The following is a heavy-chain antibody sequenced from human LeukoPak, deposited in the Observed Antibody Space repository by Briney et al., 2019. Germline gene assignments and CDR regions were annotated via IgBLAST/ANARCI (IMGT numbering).Heavy chain of an antibody. CDR3: AGRDSSSLYYYYGMDV. CDR2: IYYSGST. V-gene: IGHV4-31*03. CDR1: GGSISSGGYY. Sequence: PSQTLSLTCTVSGGSISSGGYYWSWIRQHPGKGLEWIGYIYYSGSTYYNPSLKSRVTISVDTSKNQFSLKLSSVTAADTAVYYCAGRDSSSLYYYYGMDVWGQGTTVTVSS. J-gene: IGHJ6*02. D-gene: IGHD6-6*01.